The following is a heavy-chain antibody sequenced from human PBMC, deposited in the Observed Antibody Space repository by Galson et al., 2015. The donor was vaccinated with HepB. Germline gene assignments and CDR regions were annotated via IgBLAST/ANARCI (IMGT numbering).Heavy chain of an antibody. CDR3: AKVTQYYDFWSDPGEYFQH. J-gene: IGHJ1*01. D-gene: IGHD3-3*01. CDR2: ISGSGGST. Sequence: SLRLSCAASGFTFSSYAMSWVRQAPGKGLEWVSAISGSGGSTYYADSVKGRFTISRDNSKNTLYLQMNSLRAEDTAVYYCAKVTQYYDFWSDPGEYFQHWGQGTLVTVSS. V-gene: IGHV3-23*01. CDR1: GFTFSSYA.